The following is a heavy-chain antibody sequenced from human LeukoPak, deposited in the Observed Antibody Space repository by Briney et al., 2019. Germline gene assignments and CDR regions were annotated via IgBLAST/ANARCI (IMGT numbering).Heavy chain of an antibody. J-gene: IGHJ5*02. CDR3: ARAAAETGAFRDNWFDP. CDR1: GFTFSRYD. Sequence: GGSLRLSCAASGFTFSRYDMHWVRQAPGKGLEWVAVTSDDGRKEIYADSVKGRFTISRDNSKNTLYLEMNSLRGEDTALYYCARAAAETGAFRDNWFDPWGQGTLVTVSS. CDR2: TSDDGRKE. V-gene: IGHV3-30*04. D-gene: IGHD6-19*01.